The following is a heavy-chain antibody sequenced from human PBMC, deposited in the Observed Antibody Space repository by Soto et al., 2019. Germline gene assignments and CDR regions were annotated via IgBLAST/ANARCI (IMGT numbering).Heavy chain of an antibody. D-gene: IGHD3-22*01. CDR3: ATAINYYDSSGYYYVGYFDL. Sequence: ASVKVSCKVSGYTLTELSMHWVRQAPGKGLEWMGGFDPEDGETIYAQKFQDRVTMTEDTSTDTAYMELSSLRSEDTAVYYCATAINYYDSSGYYYVGYFDLWGRGTLVTVSS. CDR1: GYTLTELS. V-gene: IGHV1-24*01. CDR2: FDPEDGET. J-gene: IGHJ2*01.